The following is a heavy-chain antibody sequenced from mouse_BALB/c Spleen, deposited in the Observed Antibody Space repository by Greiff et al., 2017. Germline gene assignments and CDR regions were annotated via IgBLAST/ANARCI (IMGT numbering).Heavy chain of an antibody. CDR3: AREDYGSRTFDY. V-gene: IGHV5-17*02. J-gene: IGHJ2*01. D-gene: IGHD1-1*01. CDR2: ISSGSSTI. CDR1: GFTFSSFG. Sequence: EVQLVESGGGLVQPGGSRKLSCAASGFTFSSFGMHWVRQAPEKGLEWVAYISSGSSTIYYADTVKGRFTISRDNPKNTLFLQMTSLRSEDTAMYYCAREDYGSRTFDYWGQGTTLTVSS.